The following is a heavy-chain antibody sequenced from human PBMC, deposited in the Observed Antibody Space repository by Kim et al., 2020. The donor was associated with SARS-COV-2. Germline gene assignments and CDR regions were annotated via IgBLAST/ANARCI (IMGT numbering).Heavy chain of an antibody. Sequence: GGSLRLSCAASGFTFSSYSMNWVRQAPGKGLEWVSYISSSSSTIYYADSVKGRFTISRDNAKNSLYLQMNSLRDEDTAVYYCARDPSGGDYGSGSYPHYYYDYYGMDVWGRGTTVTVSS. J-gene: IGHJ6*02. CDR2: ISSSSSTI. CDR1: GFTFSSYS. V-gene: IGHV3-48*02. CDR3: ARDPSGGDYGSGSYPHYYYDYYGMDV. D-gene: IGHD3-10*01.